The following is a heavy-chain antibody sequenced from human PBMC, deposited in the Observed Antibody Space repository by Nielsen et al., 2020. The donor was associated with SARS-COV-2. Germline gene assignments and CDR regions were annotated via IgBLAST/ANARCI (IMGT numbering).Heavy chain of an antibody. CDR3: ARDGWYSSGWYRPYGMDV. D-gene: IGHD6-19*01. J-gene: IGHJ6*02. CDR1: GFTVSSNY. V-gene: IGHV3-53*01. Sequence: GESLKISCAASGFTVSSNYLSWVRQAPGKGLEWVSVIYSGGSTYYADSVKGRFTISRDNSKNTPYLQMNSLRAEDTAVYYCARDGWYSSGWYRPYGMDVWGQGTTVTVSS. CDR2: IYSGGST.